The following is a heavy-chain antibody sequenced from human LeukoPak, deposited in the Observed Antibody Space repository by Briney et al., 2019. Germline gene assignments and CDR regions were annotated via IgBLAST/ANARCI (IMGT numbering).Heavy chain of an antibody. J-gene: IGHJ2*01. Sequence: SETLSLTCTVSGGSISSYYWSWIRQPPGKGLDWIGDIYYSGSTNYNPSLKSRVTISVDTSKNQFSLKLSSVTAAGTAVYYCSRFWNDDSSTYWYFDLWGRGTLVTVSS. CDR2: IYYSGST. CDR3: SRFWNDDSSTYWYFDL. D-gene: IGHD1-1*01. V-gene: IGHV4-59*01. CDR1: GGSISSYY.